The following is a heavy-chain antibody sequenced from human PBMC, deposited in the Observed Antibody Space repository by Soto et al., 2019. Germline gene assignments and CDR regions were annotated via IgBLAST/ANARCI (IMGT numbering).Heavy chain of an antibody. V-gene: IGHV3-21*06. CDR3: ARESEDLTSNFDY. Sequence: SGFTFTRYSMNWVRQAPGKGLEWVSSISSTTNYIYYGDSMKGRFTISRDNAKNSLYLEMNSLRAEDTAVYYCARESEDLTSNFDYWGQGTLVTVSS. CDR1: GFTFTRYS. CDR2: ISSTTNYI. J-gene: IGHJ4*02.